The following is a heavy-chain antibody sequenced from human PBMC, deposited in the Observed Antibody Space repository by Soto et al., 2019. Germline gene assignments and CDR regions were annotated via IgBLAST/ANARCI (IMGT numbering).Heavy chain of an antibody. Sequence: ASVKVSCKASGYTFTSYDINWVRQSTGQGLEWMGWMNPNSGNTGYAQKFQGRVTMTRNTSISTACMELSSLRSEDTAVYYCARGLEFYYYYYGMDVWGQGTTVTVSS. D-gene: IGHD3-10*01. V-gene: IGHV1-8*01. J-gene: IGHJ6*02. CDR2: MNPNSGNT. CDR1: GYTFTSYD. CDR3: ARGLEFYYYYYGMDV.